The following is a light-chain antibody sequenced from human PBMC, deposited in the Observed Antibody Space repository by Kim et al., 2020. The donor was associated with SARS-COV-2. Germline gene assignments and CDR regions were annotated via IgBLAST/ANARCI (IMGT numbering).Light chain of an antibody. J-gene: IGLJ1*01. CDR1: SSNIGNNY. CDR2: NNN. Sequence: GQKVILYCYGSSSNIGNNYVSWYQQLPGTAPKLLIYNNNKRPSGIPDRFSGSKSGTSANLGITGLQTGDEADYYCGTWDSSLSAYVFGTGTKVTVL. V-gene: IGLV1-51*01. CDR3: GTWDSSLSAYV.